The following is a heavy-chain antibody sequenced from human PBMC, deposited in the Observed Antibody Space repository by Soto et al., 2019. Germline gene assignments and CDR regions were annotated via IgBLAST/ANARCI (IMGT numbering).Heavy chain of an antibody. D-gene: IGHD5-18*01. V-gene: IGHV1-18*01. CDR2: ISTYNGIT. Sequence: QVQLVQSGGEVKKPGASVKVSCKASGYTFSNYGITWVRQAPGQGLEWMGWISTYNGITSYAQNLQGRVNMTTDKSTTTAHMELNSLRSDDTAVYYCARAQKWIQSIPDFWCNGTLVTVSS. CDR3: ARAQKWIQSIPDF. CDR1: GYTFSNYG. J-gene: IGHJ5*01.